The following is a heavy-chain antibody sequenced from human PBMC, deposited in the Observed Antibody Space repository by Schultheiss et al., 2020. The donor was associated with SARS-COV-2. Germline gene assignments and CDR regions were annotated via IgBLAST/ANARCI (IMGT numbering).Heavy chain of an antibody. CDR3: ARDIVVEPRRYAMDV. CDR2: INPSGGST. J-gene: IGHJ6*02. CDR1: GGTFSSYY. D-gene: IGHD2-2*01. Sequence: ASVKVSCKASGGTFSSYYMHWVRQAPGQGLEWMGIINPSGGSTSYAQKFQGRVTMTRDTSTSTVYMELSSLRSEDTAVYYCARDIVVEPRRYAMDVWGQGTTVTVSS. V-gene: IGHV1-46*01.